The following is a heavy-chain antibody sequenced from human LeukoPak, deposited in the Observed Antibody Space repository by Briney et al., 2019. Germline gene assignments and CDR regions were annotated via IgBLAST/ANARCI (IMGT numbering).Heavy chain of an antibody. V-gene: IGHV4-59*01. CDR2: VSYRGHT. CDR3: ARVQQGGSGSHSTPQYYYYYMDV. Sequence: SETLSLTCTISGGPISSYDWSWIRQPPGKGLEWIGYVSYRGHTNYNPSLESRVTISLDTFQKQFSVKMNPLTAPDTGVYYSARVQQGGSGSHSTPQYYYYYMDVWGKGTTVTVSS. D-gene: IGHD3-10*01. CDR1: GGPISSYD. J-gene: IGHJ6*03.